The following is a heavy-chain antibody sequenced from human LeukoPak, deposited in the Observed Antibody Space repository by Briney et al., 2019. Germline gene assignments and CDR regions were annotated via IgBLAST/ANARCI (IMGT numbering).Heavy chain of an antibody. V-gene: IGHV3-66*01. CDR3: ARGSAAAGTDYFDY. J-gene: IGHJ4*02. D-gene: IGHD6-13*01. CDR1: GFTVSSKY. CDR2: IYSGGST. Sequence: GGSLRLSCAASGFTVSSKYMTWVRQAPGKGLEWVSVIYSGGSTYYADSVKGRFTISRDNSKNTLYLQMNSLRADDTAVYFCARGSAAAGTDYFDYWGQGTLVTVSS.